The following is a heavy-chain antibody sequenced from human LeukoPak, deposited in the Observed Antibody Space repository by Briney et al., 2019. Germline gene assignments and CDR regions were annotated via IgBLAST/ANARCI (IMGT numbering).Heavy chain of an antibody. CDR1: GFTFSNAW. D-gene: IGHD1-1*01. CDR2: IKSKTDGGTT. CDR3: TTDLAFKNNWYV. V-gene: IGHV3-15*01. Sequence: GGSLRLSCAASGFTFSNAWMSWVRQAPGKGLEWVGRIKSKTDGGTTDYAAPVKGRFTISRDDSKDTLYLQLNSLKTEDTAVYSCTTDLAFKNNWYVWGQETLVTVSS. J-gene: IGHJ4*02.